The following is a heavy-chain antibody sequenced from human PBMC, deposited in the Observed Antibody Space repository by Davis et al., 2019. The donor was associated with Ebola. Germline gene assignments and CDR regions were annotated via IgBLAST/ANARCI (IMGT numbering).Heavy chain of an antibody. V-gene: IGHV3-43*01. CDR1: GFTFEDYT. CDR3: AKDSVSVYSNILYNWFDP. Sequence: GESLKISCAASGFTFEDYTMHWVRQGPGKGLEWVSLITWDGGSTYYADSVKGRFTISRDNSKNSLYLQMNSLRAEDTAVYYCAKDSVSVYSNILYNWFDPWGQGTLVTVSS. D-gene: IGHD4-11*01. CDR2: ITWDGGST. J-gene: IGHJ5*02.